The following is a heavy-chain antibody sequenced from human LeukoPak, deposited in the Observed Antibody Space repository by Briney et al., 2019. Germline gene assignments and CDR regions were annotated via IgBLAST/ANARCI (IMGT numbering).Heavy chain of an antibody. CDR1: GFTFSSYG. CDR2: ISGSGGST. Sequence: GGSLRLSCAASGFTFSSYGMHWVRQAPGKGLDWVSAISGSGGSTYYADSVKGRFTISRDNSKNTLYLQMNSLRAEDTAVYYCAKHAGYDFWSGPDSYYYYYGMDVWGQGTTVTVSS. V-gene: IGHV3-23*01. J-gene: IGHJ6*02. D-gene: IGHD3-3*01. CDR3: AKHAGYDFWSGPDSYYYYYGMDV.